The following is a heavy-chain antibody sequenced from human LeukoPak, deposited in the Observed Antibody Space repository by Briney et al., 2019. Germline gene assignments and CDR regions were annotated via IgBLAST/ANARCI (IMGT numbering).Heavy chain of an antibody. V-gene: IGHV3-23*01. CDR3: AKTSPGYTYGLLDY. J-gene: IGHJ4*02. D-gene: IGHD5-18*01. Sequence: GGSLRLSCATSGFTFGNYAMSWVRQAPGKGLEWVSCISNSGGTTYHADSVKGRFAISRDTSKNTLYLQMNSLRVEDTAVYYCAKTSPGYTYGLLDYWGQGTLVTVSS. CDR2: ISNSGGTT. CDR1: GFTFGNYA.